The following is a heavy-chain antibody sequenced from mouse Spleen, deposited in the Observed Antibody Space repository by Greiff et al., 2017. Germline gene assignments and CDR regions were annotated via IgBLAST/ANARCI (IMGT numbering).Heavy chain of an antibody. V-gene: IGHV5-16*01. D-gene: IGHD1-1*01. Sequence: EVMLVESEGGLVQPGSSMKLSCTASGFTFSDYYMAWVRQVPEKGLEWVANINYDGSSTYYLDSLKSRFIISRDNAKNILYLQMSSLKSEDTATYYCAREFITTHGRYFDVWGTGTTVTVSS. J-gene: IGHJ1*03. CDR1: GFTFSDYY. CDR2: INYDGSST. CDR3: AREFITTHGRYFDV.